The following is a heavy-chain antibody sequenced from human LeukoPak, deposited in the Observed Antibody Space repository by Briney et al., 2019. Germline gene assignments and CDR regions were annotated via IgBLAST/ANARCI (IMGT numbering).Heavy chain of an antibody. V-gene: IGHV3-7*01. CDR1: GFGFSSHW. J-gene: IGHJ4*02. D-gene: IGHD3-10*01. Sequence: GGSLRLSCAASGFGFSSHWMSWVRQAPGKGLEWVANIQEEGSEKFYVDSVKGRFTISRDNAKNSLFLQMNSLGAEDTAIYYCARLYYYNSGRSYPSIYFDYWGQGTLVTVSS. CDR3: ARLYYYNSGRSYPSIYFDY. CDR2: IQEEGSEK.